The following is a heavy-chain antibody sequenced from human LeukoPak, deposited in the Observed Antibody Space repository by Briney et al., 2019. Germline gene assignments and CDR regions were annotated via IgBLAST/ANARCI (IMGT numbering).Heavy chain of an antibody. Sequence: GGSLRLSCAASGFTFSSYRMSWVRQAPGKGLEWVANIKQDGSEKYYVDSVKGRFTISRDNAKNSLYLQMNSLRAEDTAVYYCARLLAGLSMDVWGQGTTVTVSS. CDR2: IKQDGSEK. J-gene: IGHJ6*02. D-gene: IGHD6-19*01. CDR1: GFTFSSYR. V-gene: IGHV3-7*01. CDR3: ARLLAGLSMDV.